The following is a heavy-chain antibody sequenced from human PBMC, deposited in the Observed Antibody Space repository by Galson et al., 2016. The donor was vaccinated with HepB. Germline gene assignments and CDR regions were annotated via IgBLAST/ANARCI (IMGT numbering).Heavy chain of an antibody. D-gene: IGHD3-3*01. CDR1: GFPFSDYA. V-gene: IGHV3-30*04. Sequence: SLRLSCAASGFPFSDYAIHWVRQAPGKGLEWVAVISHDGKNEYYADSVKGRFTISRDNAKNSLFLQMSSLRAEDTAIYYCAKDSILDDWGQGILVTVSS. CDR2: ISHDGKNE. J-gene: IGHJ4*02. CDR3: AKDSILDD.